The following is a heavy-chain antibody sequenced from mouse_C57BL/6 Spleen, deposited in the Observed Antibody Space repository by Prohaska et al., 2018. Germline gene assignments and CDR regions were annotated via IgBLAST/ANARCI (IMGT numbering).Heavy chain of an antibody. CDR2: INPNNGGT. D-gene: IGHD2-5*01. V-gene: IGHV1-26*01. J-gene: IGHJ1*03. Sequence: HGKSLEWIGDINPNNGGTSYNQKFKGKATLTVDKSSSTAYMELRSLTSEDSAVYYCARRLYSNYDRYFDVWGTGTTVTVSS. CDR3: ARRLYSNYDRYFDV.